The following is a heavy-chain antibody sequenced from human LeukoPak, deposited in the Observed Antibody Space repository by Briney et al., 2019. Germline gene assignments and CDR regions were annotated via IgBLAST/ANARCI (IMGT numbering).Heavy chain of an antibody. CDR3: ARGKYGGYFIDY. CDR2: IKPDGSDT. D-gene: IGHD5-12*01. V-gene: IGHV3-74*01. J-gene: IGHJ4*02. CDR1: GFTFTTHW. Sequence: GGSLRLSCGASGFTFTTHWIHWVRQAPGKGLVWVSRIKPDGSDTNYADSVRGRYTISRDNAKNTVYLQMNSLRAEDTAVYYCARGKYGGYFIDYWGQGTLVTVSS.